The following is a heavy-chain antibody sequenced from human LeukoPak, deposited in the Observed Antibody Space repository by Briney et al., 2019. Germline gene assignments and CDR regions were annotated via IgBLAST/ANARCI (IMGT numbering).Heavy chain of an antibody. CDR3: AKERYYYGSGSYFVY. J-gene: IGHJ4*02. V-gene: IGHV3-23*01. D-gene: IGHD3-10*01. Sequence: PSETLSLTCTVSGGSISSSSYYWGWVRQAPGKGLEWVSAISGSGGSTYYADSVKGRFTISRDNSKNTLYLQMNSLRAEDTAVYYCAKERYYYGSGSYFVYWGQGTLVTVSS. CDR1: GGSISSSSYY. CDR2: ISGSGGST.